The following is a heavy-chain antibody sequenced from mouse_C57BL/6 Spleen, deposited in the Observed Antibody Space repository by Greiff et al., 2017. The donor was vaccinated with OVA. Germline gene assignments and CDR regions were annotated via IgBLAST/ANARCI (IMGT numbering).Heavy chain of an antibody. J-gene: IGHJ2*01. V-gene: IGHV1-69*01. CDR1: GYTFTSYW. CDR3: ARVKGVSNSYYFDY. Sequence: VQLQQPGAELVMPGASVKLSCKASGYTFTSYWMHWVKQRPGQGLEWIGEIDPSDSYTNYNQKFKGKSTLTVDKSSSTAYMQLSSLTSEDSAVYYCARVKGVSNSYYFDYWGQGTTLTVSS. CDR2: IDPSDSYT. D-gene: IGHD2-5*01.